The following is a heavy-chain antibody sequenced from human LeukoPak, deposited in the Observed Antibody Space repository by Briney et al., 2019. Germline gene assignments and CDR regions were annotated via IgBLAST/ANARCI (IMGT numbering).Heavy chain of an antibody. CDR2: IYYSGST. CDR1: GGSIGSYY. V-gene: IGHV4-59*01. Sequence: SETLSLTCTVSGGSIGSYYWSWIRQPPGKGLEWIGYIYYSGSTNYNPSLKSRVTISVDTSKNQFSLKLSSVTAADTAVYYCARVSPGYSSSWLSFDYWGQGTLVTVSS. CDR3: ARVSPGYSSSWLSFDY. J-gene: IGHJ4*02. D-gene: IGHD6-13*01.